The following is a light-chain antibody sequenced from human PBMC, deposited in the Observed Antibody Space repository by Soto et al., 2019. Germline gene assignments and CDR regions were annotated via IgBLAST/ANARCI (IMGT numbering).Light chain of an antibody. CDR3: NSYTSSSTYV. CDR2: DVS. CDR1: SSDVGGYNY. V-gene: IGLV2-14*01. Sequence: QSALTQPASVSGSPGQSIAISCTGTSSDVGGYNYVSWYQQHPGKAPKLMLYDVSNRPSGVSSRFSGSKSGNTASLTISGLQAEDEADYYCNSYTSSSTYVLGTGTKLTVL. J-gene: IGLJ1*01.